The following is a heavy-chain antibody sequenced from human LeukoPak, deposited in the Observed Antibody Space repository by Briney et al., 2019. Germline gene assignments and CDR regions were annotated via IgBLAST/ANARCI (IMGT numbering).Heavy chain of an antibody. D-gene: IGHD4/OR15-4a*01. V-gene: IGHV3-53*01. Sequence: GGSLRLSCTVSGFTVSSDSMSWVRQAPGKGLEWVSFYSGGSTHYSDSVKGRFTISRDNSKNTLYLQMNSLRAEDTAVYYCARRAGAYSHPYDYWGQGTLVTVSS. CDR2: YSGGST. CDR3: ARRAGAYSHPYDY. J-gene: IGHJ4*02. CDR1: GFTVSSDS.